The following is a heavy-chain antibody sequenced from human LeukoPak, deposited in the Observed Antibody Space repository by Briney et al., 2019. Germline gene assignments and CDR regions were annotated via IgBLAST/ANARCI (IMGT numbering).Heavy chain of an antibody. Sequence: GGSLRLSCAASGFTVSSNYMSWVRQAPGKGLEWVSAIYSGGSTYYADSVKGRFTISRDNSKNTLYLQMNSLRAEDTAVYYCASSSGWYSDLDYWGQGTLVTVSS. V-gene: IGHV3-53*01. CDR1: GFTVSSNY. CDR2: IYSGGST. D-gene: IGHD6-19*01. J-gene: IGHJ4*02. CDR3: ASSSGWYSDLDY.